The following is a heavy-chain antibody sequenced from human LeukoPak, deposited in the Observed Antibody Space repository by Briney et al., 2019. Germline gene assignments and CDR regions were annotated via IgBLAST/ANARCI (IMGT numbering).Heavy chain of an antibody. CDR2: MNPNTGDT. D-gene: IGHD3-10*01. Sequence: ASVKVSCKASGYTFTSYDINWVRQATGQGLEGMGWMNPNTGDTGYPQKFQGRVTMTRDTSITTAYMELNSLRSEDTAVYYCTRSGFGSGVSFDLWGQGTLVTVSS. V-gene: IGHV1-8*01. CDR3: TRSGFGSGVSFDL. CDR1: GYTFTSYD. J-gene: IGHJ5*02.